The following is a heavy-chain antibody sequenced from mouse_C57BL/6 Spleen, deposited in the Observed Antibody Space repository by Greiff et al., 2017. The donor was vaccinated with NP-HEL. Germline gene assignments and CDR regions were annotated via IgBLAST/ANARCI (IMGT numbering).Heavy chain of an antibody. Sequence: EVQLQESGPGLVKPSQSLSLTCSVTGYSITSGYYWNWIRQFPGNKLEWMGYISYDGSNNYNPSLKNRISITRDTSKNQFFLKLNSVTTEDTATYYCAREGDGSPSDYWGQGTTLTVSS. V-gene: IGHV3-6*01. D-gene: IGHD1-1*01. CDR2: ISYDGSN. J-gene: IGHJ2*01. CDR1: GYSITSGYY. CDR3: AREGDGSPSDY.